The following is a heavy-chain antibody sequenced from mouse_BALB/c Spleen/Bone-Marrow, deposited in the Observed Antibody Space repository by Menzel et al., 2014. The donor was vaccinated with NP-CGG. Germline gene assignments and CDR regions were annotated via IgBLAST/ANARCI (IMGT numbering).Heavy chain of an antibody. J-gene: IGHJ2*01. CDR1: GYTFTSYW. V-gene: IGHV1S22*01. CDR2: IYPGSGST. Sequence: LQQSGSELVRPGASVKLSCKASGYTFTSYWMHWMKQRHGQGLEWIGNIYPGSGSTNYDEKFKSKGTLTVDTSSSTAYMHLSSLTSEDSAVYYCTSWDYWGQGTTLTVSS. CDR3: TSWDY.